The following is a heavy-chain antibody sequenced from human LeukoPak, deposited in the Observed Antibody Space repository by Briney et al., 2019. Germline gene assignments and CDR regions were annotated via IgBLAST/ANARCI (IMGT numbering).Heavy chain of an antibody. CDR2: INTNTGNP. D-gene: IGHD6-19*01. CDR1: GYTFTSYA. V-gene: IGHV7-4-1*01. CDR3: AFISSGWSILS. Sequence: ASVKVSCKASGYTFTSYAMNWVRQAPGQGLEWMGWINTNTGNPTYAQGFTGRFVFSLDTSVSTAYLQIDSLKAEDTALYYCAFISSGWSILSRGQGTLVTVSS. J-gene: IGHJ4*02.